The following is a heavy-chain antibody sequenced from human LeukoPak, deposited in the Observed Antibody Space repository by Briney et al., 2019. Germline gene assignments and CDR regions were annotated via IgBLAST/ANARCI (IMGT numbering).Heavy chain of an antibody. Sequence: SLRLSCTASGFSFGDYAMSWVRQAPGKGQEWVGFIRSKTYGGTTEYAASVKGRFTISRDDSESIAHLQMNSLKTEDTAVYYCTRYYDYVWGSYRYINYWGQGTLVTVSS. CDR2: IRSKTYGGTT. V-gene: IGHV3-49*04. J-gene: IGHJ4*02. D-gene: IGHD3-16*02. CDR1: GFSFGDYA. CDR3: TRYYDYVWGSYRYINY.